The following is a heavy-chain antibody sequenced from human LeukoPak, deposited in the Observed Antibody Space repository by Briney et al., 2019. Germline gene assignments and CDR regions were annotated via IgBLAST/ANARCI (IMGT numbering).Heavy chain of an antibody. CDR3: DLHCSSSSCYLYGMDV. CDR2: ISSSSSTI. Sequence: GGSLRLSCAASGFTFSSYAMSWVRQAPGKGLEWVSYISSSSSTIYYADSVKGRFTISRDNAKNSLYLQMNSLRAEDTAVYYCDLHCSSSSCYLYGMDVWGQGTTVTVSS. CDR1: GFTFSSYA. J-gene: IGHJ6*02. D-gene: IGHD2-2*01. V-gene: IGHV3-48*04.